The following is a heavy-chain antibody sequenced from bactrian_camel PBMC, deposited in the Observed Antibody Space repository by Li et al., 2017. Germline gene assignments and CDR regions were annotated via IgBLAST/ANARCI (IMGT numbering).Heavy chain of an antibody. CDR1: ASTYYSNC. CDR2: IDNHGSV. D-gene: IGHD5*01. V-gene: IGHV3S53*01. J-gene: IGHJ4*01. Sequence: HVQLVESGGGSVQPGGSLRLSCVTSASTYYSNCMAWFRQAPGKEREVVATIDNHGSVSFQRSVLGRFTISKDNAKNILYLQMNDLKPEDTANYYCAAPALFLSTCPGAVGTWEDFGHWDQGTQVTVS. CDR3: AAPALFLSTCPGAVGTWEDFGH.